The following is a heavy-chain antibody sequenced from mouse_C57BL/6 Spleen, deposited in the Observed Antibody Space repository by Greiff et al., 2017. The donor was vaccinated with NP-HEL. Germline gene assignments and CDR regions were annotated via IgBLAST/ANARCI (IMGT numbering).Heavy chain of an antibody. J-gene: IGHJ4*01. CDR3: ARGNDYGYAMGY. D-gene: IGHD2-4*01. CDR1: GFTFSSYA. CDR2: INDGGSYT. V-gene: IGHV5-4*01. Sequence: EVQLVESGGGLVKPGGSLKLSCAASGFTFSSYAMSWVRQTPEKRLEWVATINDGGSYTYYPDNVKGRFTISRDNAKNNLYLQMSHLKSEDTAMYYCARGNDYGYAMGYWGKVTSVTVSS.